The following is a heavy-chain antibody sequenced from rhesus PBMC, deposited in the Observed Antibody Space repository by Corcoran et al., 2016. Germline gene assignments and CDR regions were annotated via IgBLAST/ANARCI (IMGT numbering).Heavy chain of an antibody. V-gene: IGHV4-169*01. CDR3: VRGEAGTGSCDY. CDR1: GVSISSSY. Sequence: QLQLQASGPGLVTPSETLSVTCAVSGVSISSSYWSWIRQAPGKGLEWIGYMYGRGISTNYKPTLKSRVILSVDTSKNQLSLKMSAVTAADTAVYYCVRGEAGTGSCDYWGQGVLVTVSS. J-gene: IGHJ4*01. D-gene: IGHD1-20*01. CDR2: MYGRGIST.